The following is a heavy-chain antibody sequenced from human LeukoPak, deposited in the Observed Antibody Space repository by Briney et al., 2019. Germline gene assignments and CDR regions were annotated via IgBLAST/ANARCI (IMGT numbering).Heavy chain of an antibody. CDR2: ISASGGIT. Sequence: GGSLRLSCAASGFTFSNYAMSWVRQAPGKGLEWVSTISASGGITYYADSVKGRFTISRDNSKNTLYLQMNSLRAEDTAVYYCAKVVGIAAAGTFDYWGQGTLVTVSS. CDR3: AKVVGIAAAGTFDY. J-gene: IGHJ4*02. CDR1: GFTFSNYA. D-gene: IGHD6-13*01. V-gene: IGHV3-23*01.